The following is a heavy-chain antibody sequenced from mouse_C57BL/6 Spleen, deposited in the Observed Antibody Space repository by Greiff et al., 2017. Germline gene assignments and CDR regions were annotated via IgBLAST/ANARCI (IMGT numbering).Heavy chain of an antibody. Sequence: QVQLQQPGAELVKPGASVKLSCKASGYTFTSYWMQWVKQRPGQGLEWIGEIDPSDSYTNYNQKFKGKATLTVDTSSSTAYMQLSSLTSEDSAVYYCARKGITTVGDYWGQGTTLTVSS. J-gene: IGHJ2*01. V-gene: IGHV1-50*01. CDR2: IDPSDSYT. CDR3: ARKGITTVGDY. CDR1: GYTFTSYW. D-gene: IGHD1-1*01.